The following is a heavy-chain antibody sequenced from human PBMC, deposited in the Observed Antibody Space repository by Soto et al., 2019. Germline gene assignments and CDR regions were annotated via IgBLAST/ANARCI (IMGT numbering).Heavy chain of an antibody. CDR2: ISAHNGNT. V-gene: IGHV1-18*01. D-gene: IGHD1-1*01. CDR3: ARGRYGDY. J-gene: IGHJ4*02. CDR1: GYGFTTSG. Sequence: QIHLVQSGAEVKKPGASVKVSCKGSGYGFTTSGITWVRQAPGQGLEWMAWISAHNGNTNYAQKLQASVTVTRDTSTSTAYIELRSVRSDDTAVYYCARGRYGDYWGQGALVTVSS.